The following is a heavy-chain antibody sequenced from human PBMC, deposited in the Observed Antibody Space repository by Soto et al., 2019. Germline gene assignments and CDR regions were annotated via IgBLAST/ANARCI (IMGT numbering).Heavy chain of an antibody. V-gene: IGHV3-15*01. CDR1: GFTFSNAW. CDR2: IKSKTDGGTT. CDR3: TTEFLEWFHLHDY. D-gene: IGHD3-3*01. J-gene: IGHJ4*02. Sequence: GGSLRLSCAASGFTFSNAWMSWVRQAPGKGLEWVGRIKSKTDGGTTDYAATVKGRFTISRDDSKNTLYLQMNSLKTEDTAVYYCTTEFLEWFHLHDYWGQGTLVTVSS.